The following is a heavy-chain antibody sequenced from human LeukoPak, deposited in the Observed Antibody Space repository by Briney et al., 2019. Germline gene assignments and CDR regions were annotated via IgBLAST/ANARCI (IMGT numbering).Heavy chain of an antibody. CDR2: IYYSGST. CDR1: GGSISSSSYY. J-gene: IGHJ4*02. V-gene: IGHV4-39*01. CDR3: ARNGYSGYDQIDY. D-gene: IGHD5-12*01. Sequence: PSETLSLTCTVSGGSISSSSYYWGWIRQPPGKGLEWIGSIYYSGSTYYNPSLKSRVTISVDTSKNQFSLKLSSVTAADTAVYYCARNGYSGYDQIDYWGQGTLVTVSS.